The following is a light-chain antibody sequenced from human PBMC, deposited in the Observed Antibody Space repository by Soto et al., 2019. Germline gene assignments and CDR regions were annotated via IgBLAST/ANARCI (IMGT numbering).Light chain of an antibody. Sequence: DIQMTQSPSSLSASVGDSVTITCRTSQHVDRYLSWYQQIPGRAPKLLIYSASSLVSGVPPRFRGSASGTEFTLSISSLQREDFATYFCRQSSNIPWTFGQGTKV. J-gene: IGKJ1*01. V-gene: IGKV1-39*01. CDR3: RQSSNIPWT. CDR2: SAS. CDR1: QHVDRY.